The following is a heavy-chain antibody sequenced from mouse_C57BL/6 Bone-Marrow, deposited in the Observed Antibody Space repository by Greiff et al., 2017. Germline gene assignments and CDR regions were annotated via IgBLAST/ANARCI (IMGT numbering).Heavy chain of an antibody. CDR2: INYDGSST. Sequence: LVESEGGLVQPGSSMKLSCTASGFTFSDYYMAWVRQVPEKGLEWVANINYDGSSTYYLDSLKSRFIISRDNAKNTLYLQMSSLKSEDTATYYCAREQLCYWYFDVWGTGTTVTVSS. V-gene: IGHV5-16*01. CDR1: GFTFSDYY. CDR3: AREQLCYWYFDV. J-gene: IGHJ1*03. D-gene: IGHD6-1*01.